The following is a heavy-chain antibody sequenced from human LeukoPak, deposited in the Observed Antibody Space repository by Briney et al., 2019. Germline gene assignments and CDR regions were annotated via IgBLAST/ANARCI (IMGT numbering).Heavy chain of an antibody. V-gene: IGHV3-30-3*01. Sequence: GGSLRLSCAASGFTFSSCAMHWVRQAPGKGLEWVAVISYDGSNKYYADSVKGRFTISRDNSKNTLYLQMNSLRAEDTAVYYCARDSSSNWNYVGAFDIWGQGTMVTVSS. J-gene: IGHJ3*02. D-gene: IGHD1-7*01. CDR2: ISYDGSNK. CDR1: GFTFSSCA. CDR3: ARDSSSNWNYVGAFDI.